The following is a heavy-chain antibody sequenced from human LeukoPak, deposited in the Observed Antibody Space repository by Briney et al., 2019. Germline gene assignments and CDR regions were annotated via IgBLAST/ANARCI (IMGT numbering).Heavy chain of an antibody. CDR1: GFTFSDYY. CDR3: ARDKGATLYYYYGMDV. Sequence: KPGGSLRLSCAASGFTFSDYYMTWIRQAPGKGLEWVSYISTSGSIIGYADSVKGRFTISRDNSKNTLYLQMNSLRAEDTAVYYCARDKGATLYYYYGMDVWGQGTTVTVSS. CDR2: ISTSGSII. V-gene: IGHV3-11*04. J-gene: IGHJ6*02.